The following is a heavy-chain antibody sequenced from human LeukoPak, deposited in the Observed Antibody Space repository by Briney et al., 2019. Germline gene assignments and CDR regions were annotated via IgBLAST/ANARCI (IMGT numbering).Heavy chain of an antibody. V-gene: IGHV4-34*01. CDR2: INHSGST. J-gene: IGHJ4*02. D-gene: IGHD1-1*01. CDR1: GGSFSGYY. Sequence: SETLSLTCAVYGGSFSGYYWSWICQPPGKGLEWIGEINHSGSTNYNPSLKSRVTISVDTSKNQFSLKLSSVTAADTAVYYCARGTKLERSALDYWGQGTLVTVSS. CDR3: ARGTKLERSALDY.